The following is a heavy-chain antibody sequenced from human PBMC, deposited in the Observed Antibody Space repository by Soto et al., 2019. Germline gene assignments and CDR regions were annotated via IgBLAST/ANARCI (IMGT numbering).Heavy chain of an antibody. CDR1: GFTFSSYA. D-gene: IGHD2-2*01. CDR2: ISGSGGST. Sequence: GGSLRLSCAASGFTFSSYAMSWVRQAPGKGLEWVSAISGSGGSTYYEDSVKGRFTISRDNSKNTLYLQINSLRAEDTAVYYCAIDQADCSSTSCYVGGAFDIWGQGTMVTVSS. J-gene: IGHJ3*02. V-gene: IGHV3-23*01. CDR3: AIDQADCSSTSCYVGGAFDI.